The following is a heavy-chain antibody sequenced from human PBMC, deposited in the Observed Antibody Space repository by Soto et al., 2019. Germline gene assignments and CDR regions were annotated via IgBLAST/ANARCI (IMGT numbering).Heavy chain of an antibody. V-gene: IGHV3-23*01. CDR3: AKPQFDYYYYMDV. CDR2: ISGSGGST. J-gene: IGHJ6*03. CDR1: GFTFSSYA. Sequence: PGGALRLSCAASGFTFSSYAMSWVRQAPGKGLEWVSAISGSGGSTYYADSVKGRFTISRDNSKNTLYLQMNSLRAEDTAVYYCAKPQFDYYYYMDVWGKGTTVTVSS.